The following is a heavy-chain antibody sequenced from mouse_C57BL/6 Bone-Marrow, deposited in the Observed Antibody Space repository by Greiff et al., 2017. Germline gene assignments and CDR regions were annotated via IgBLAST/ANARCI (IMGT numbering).Heavy chain of an antibody. Sequence: EVQLQQSGPELVKPGASVKMSCKASGYTFTDYNMHWVKQSHGKSLEWIGYINPNNGGTSYNQKFKGKATLTVNKSSSTAYMELRSLTSEDSAVYYCARSEYYDYDEEGYYYAMDYWGQGTSVTVSS. V-gene: IGHV1-22*01. J-gene: IGHJ4*01. D-gene: IGHD2-4*01. CDR3: ARSEYYDYDEEGYYYAMDY. CDR2: INPNNGGT. CDR1: GYTFTDYN.